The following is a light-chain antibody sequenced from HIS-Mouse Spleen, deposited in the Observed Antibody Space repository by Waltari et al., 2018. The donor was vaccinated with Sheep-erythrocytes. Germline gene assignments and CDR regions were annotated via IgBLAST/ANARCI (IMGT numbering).Light chain of an antibody. CDR3: QQYYSTLLT. J-gene: IGKJ4*01. Sequence: DIVMTKYPDSLAVSLGERPTINGKPSKSVLYSSNNKNYLAWYQQKPGQPPKLLIYWASTRESGVPDRFSGSGSGTDFTLTISSLQAEDVAVYYCQQYYSTLLTFGGGTKVEIK. CDR2: WAS. CDR1: KSVLYSSNNKNY. V-gene: IGKV4-1*01.